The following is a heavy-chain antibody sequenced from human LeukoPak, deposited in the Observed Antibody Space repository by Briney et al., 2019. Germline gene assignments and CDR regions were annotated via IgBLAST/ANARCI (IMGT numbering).Heavy chain of an antibody. CDR1: GGSISSYY. D-gene: IGHD5-24*01. CDR2: IYYSGST. Sequence: SETPSLTCTVFGGSISSYYWSWIRQPPGKGLEWIGYIYYSGSTNYNPSLKSRVTISVDTSKNQFSLKLSSVTAADTAVYYCARVARWLQLEYYFDYWGQGTLVTVSS. CDR3: ARVARWLQLEYYFDY. J-gene: IGHJ4*02. V-gene: IGHV4-59*01.